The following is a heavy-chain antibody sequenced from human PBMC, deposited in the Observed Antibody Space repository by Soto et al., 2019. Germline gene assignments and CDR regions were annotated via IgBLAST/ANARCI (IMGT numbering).Heavy chain of an antibody. CDR3: ATDHALAGTTVSDY. V-gene: IGHV4-30-4*01. CDR2: IYHSGST. Sequence: SETLSLTCAVSGDSISNGDYYWSWIRQPPGKGLEWIGYIYHSGSTYYNPSLKSRVSISVDTSKNHFSLTLSSVTAADTAVYYCATDHALAGTTVSDYWGQGTLVTVAS. J-gene: IGHJ4*02. D-gene: IGHD1-7*01. CDR1: GDSISNGDYY.